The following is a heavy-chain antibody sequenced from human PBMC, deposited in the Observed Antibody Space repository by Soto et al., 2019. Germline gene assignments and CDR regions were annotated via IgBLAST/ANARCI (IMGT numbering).Heavy chain of an antibody. CDR3: TREDSSR. V-gene: IGHV4-39*01. J-gene: IGHJ4*02. CDR2: IYYSGST. Sequence: PSETLSLTCTVSGGSISRSSYYWGWIRQPPGKGLEWIGSIYYSGSTYYNPSLRSRVTISVDTSKNQFSLKLRSVTAADTAVYYCTREDSSRWGQGTLVTVSS. CDR1: GGSISRSSYY. D-gene: IGHD6-13*01.